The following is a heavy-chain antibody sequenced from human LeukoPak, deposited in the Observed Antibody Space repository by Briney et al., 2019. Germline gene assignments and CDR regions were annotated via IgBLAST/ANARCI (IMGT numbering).Heavy chain of an antibody. Sequence: GGSLRLSCAASGFTFSSYWMSWVRQAPGKGLEWVANIKQDGSEKYYVDSVKGRFTISRDNAKNSLYLQMNSLKTEDTAVYYCTTRRPDAFDIWGQGTMVTVSS. CDR3: TTRRPDAFDI. J-gene: IGHJ3*02. CDR2: IKQDGSEK. V-gene: IGHV3-7*03. CDR1: GFTFSSYW.